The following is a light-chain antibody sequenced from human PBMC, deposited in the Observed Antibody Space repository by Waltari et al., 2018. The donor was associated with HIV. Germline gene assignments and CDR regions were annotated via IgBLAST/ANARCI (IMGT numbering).Light chain of an antibody. V-gene: IGKV1-12*01. Sequence: DIQVTQSPSSLSAFVGDRVSITCRATQGFTRYLAWYQQKPRNTPKLLISATSGRQTGVSSRFSGGGSGTDFTLTISNLQPEDFATYYCLQAFNFPLTFGPGTTLDVK. J-gene: IGKJ3*01. CDR2: ATS. CDR3: LQAFNFPLT. CDR1: QGFTRY.